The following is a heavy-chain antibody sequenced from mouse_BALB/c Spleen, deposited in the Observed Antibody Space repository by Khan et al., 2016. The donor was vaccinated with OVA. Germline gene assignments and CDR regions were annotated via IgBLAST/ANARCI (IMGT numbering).Heavy chain of an antibody. Sequence: VQLKQSGPELVKPGASVKMSCKASGYTFTTYIIHWVKQKPGQGLEWIGYINPYNDGSKYHERFKGKATLTSDKSSSTAYMELTSLTSEDSAVYYCAREDFRYWYFDVWGAGTTVTVSS. CDR3: AREDFRYWYFDV. CDR1: GYTFTTYI. CDR2: INPYNDGS. D-gene: IGHD1-3*01. V-gene: IGHV1S136*01. J-gene: IGHJ1*01.